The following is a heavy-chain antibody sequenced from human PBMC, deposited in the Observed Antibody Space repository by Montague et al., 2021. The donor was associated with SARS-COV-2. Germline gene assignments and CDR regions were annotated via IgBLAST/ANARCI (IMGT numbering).Heavy chain of an antibody. CDR2: INHSGST. CDR3: ARLGAITLVRGITKADFSNYGMDV. CDR1: SGSFRGYY. V-gene: IGHV4-34*01. Sequence: ETLSLPCAVSSGSFRGYYWSWIRHPPGKGLEWIGEINHSGSTTYNPSLESRVSISVDTSNKQFSLKVTSVTAADTAVYYCARLGAITLVRGITKADFSNYGMDVWGQGTTVTVSS. D-gene: IGHD3-10*01. J-gene: IGHJ6*02.